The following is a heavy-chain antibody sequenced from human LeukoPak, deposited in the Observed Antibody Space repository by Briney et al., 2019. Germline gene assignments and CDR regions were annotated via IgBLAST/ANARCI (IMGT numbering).Heavy chain of an antibody. D-gene: IGHD3-22*01. J-gene: IGHJ4*02. Sequence: PSETLSLTCTVSGGSISSYYWSWIRQPPGKGLEWIGYIYYSGSTNYNPSLKSRVTISVDTSKNQFSLKLSSVTAADTAVYYCARDGYYDSSGYYSGFDYWGQGTLVTVSS. V-gene: IGHV4-59*08. CDR1: GGSISSYY. CDR2: IYYSGST. CDR3: ARDGYYDSSGYYSGFDY.